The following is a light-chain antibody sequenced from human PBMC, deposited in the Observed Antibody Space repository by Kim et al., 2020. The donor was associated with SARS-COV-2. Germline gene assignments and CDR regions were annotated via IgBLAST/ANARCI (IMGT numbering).Light chain of an antibody. V-gene: IGLV6-57*04. Sequence: NFMLTQPHSVSESLGKTVTISCTRSSGSIDDNYVQWYQQRPGGVPTAVIYEDDQRPSGVSDRFSDSIDNSSNSASLTISGLRTEDEADYYCQSYNRDNVLFGGGTQLTVL. J-gene: IGLJ2*01. CDR2: EDD. CDR1: SGSIDDNY. CDR3: QSYNRDNVL.